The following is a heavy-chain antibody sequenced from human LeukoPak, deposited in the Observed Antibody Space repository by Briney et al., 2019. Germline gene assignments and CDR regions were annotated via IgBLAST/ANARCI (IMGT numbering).Heavy chain of an antibody. CDR2: IIPIFGTA. V-gene: IGHV1-69*05. CDR3: ARGDLIVDNWFDP. J-gene: IGHJ5*02. CDR1: GYTFTGYY. Sequence: SVKVSCKASGYTFTGYYMHWVRQAPGQGLEWMGRIIPIFGTANYAQKFQGRVTITTDESTSTAYMELSSLRSEDTAVYYCARGDLIVDNWFDPWGQGTLVTVSS. D-gene: IGHD2-21*01.